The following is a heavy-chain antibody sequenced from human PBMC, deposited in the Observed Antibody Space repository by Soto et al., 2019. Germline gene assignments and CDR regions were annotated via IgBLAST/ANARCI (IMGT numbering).Heavy chain of an antibody. CDR1: GFSFRSYA. D-gene: IGHD2-2*01. Sequence: QVQLVESGGGVVQPGRSLRLSCAASGFSFRSYAMHWVRQAPGKGLEWVAVMSYDGSDKDYADSGKGRFTISRDNSKNTLYLQMSSLRAEDTAVYYCARACLDTPALEYWGQGTLVTVSS. CDR3: ARACLDTPALEY. V-gene: IGHV3-30-3*01. CDR2: MSYDGSDK. J-gene: IGHJ4*02.